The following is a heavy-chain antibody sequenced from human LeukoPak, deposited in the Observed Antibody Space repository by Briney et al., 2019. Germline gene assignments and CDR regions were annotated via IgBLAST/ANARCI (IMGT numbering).Heavy chain of an antibody. Sequence: ASVKVSCKASGYTFTGYYMHWVRQAPGQGLEWMGWINPNSGGTNYAQKFQGRVTMTRDTSINTAYMELSRLRSDDTAVYYCASTGSSSSWFYYYYYMDVWGKGTTVTVSS. J-gene: IGHJ6*03. CDR1: GYTFTGYY. D-gene: IGHD6-13*01. CDR3: ASTGSSSSWFYYYYYMDV. CDR2: INPNSGGT. V-gene: IGHV1-2*02.